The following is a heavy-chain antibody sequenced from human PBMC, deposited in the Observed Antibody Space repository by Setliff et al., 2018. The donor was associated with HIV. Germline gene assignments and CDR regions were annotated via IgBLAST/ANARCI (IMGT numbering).Heavy chain of an antibody. D-gene: IGHD5-18*01. V-gene: IGHV6-1*01. CDR2: TYYRSKWYT. CDR1: GDSVSSDSAA. J-gene: IGHJ4*02. Sequence: SQTLSLTCAISGDSVSSDSAAWNWIRQSPSRGIEWLARTYYRSKWYTDYAVSVKSRITINPDTSRNQFSLQLSSVIPDDSAVYFCARGGITAYYFDHWAQGTLVTVSS. CDR3: ARGGITAYYFDH.